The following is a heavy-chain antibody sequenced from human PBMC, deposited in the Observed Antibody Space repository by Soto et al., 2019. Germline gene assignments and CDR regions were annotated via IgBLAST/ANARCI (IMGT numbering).Heavy chain of an antibody. V-gene: IGHV4-34*01. D-gene: IGHD2-2*01. J-gene: IGHJ4*02. CDR1: GESFIGYY. CDR2: INYSGST. Sequence: PSETLSLTCAVYGESFIGYYWSWIRQTPGEGPEWIGEINYSGSTNYNPSLKSRVTISVDTSKNQFSLRLSSVTAADTAVYYCARGNFCSGIICPDGNYGVIASWGQGTLVTVSS. CDR3: ARGNFCSGIICPDGNYGVIAS.